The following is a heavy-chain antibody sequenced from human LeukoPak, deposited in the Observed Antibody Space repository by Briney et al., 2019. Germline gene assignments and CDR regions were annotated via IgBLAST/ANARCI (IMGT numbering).Heavy chain of an antibody. CDR1: GFPFSSYS. Sequence: GGSLRLSCAVSGFPFSSYSMNWVRQAPGKGLEWISYISASGGNIFYLDAVRGRFTVSRDNAMNSLSLQMNRPRAEDTAIYYCVRVKGTYFDFWGQGTLVTVSS. D-gene: IGHD1-1*01. CDR2: ISASGGNI. V-gene: IGHV3-48*01. CDR3: VRVKGTYFDF. J-gene: IGHJ4*02.